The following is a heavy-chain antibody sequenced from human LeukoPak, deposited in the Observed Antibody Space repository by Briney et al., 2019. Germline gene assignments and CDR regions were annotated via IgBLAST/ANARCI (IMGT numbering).Heavy chain of an antibody. J-gene: IGHJ4*02. Sequence: GASVKVSCKASGYTFTSYGISWVRQALGQGLEWMGWISAYNGNTNYAQKLQGRVTMTTDTSTSTAYMELRSLRSDDTAVYYCARDRHGEYDILTGYYGTFDYWGQGTLVTVSS. V-gene: IGHV1-18*01. CDR3: ARDRHGEYDILTGYYGTFDY. D-gene: IGHD3-9*01. CDR2: ISAYNGNT. CDR1: GYTFTSYG.